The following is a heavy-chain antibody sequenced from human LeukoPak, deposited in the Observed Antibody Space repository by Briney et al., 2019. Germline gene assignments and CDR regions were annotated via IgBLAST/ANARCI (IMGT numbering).Heavy chain of an antibody. J-gene: IGHJ6*04. V-gene: IGHV3-23*01. CDR3: AELGITMIGGV. CDR2: ISVSGGRT. CDR1: GFSFSTYG. D-gene: IGHD3-10*02. Sequence: QSGGSLRLSCAASGFSFSTYGMSWVRQAPGKGLEWVSSISVSGGRTYYADSVKGRFTISRGNSKNSLYLQMNSLRAEDTAVYYCAELGITMIGGVWGKGTTVTISS.